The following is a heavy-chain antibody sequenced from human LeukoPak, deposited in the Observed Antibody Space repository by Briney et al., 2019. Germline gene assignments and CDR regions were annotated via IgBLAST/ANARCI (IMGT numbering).Heavy chain of an antibody. CDR3: ARWYSYYGSGY. Sequence: GGSLRLSCAASGFTFSYHGMNWVRQAPGKGLEWVSGITPNGGTTGYADSVRGRFTISRDNAKNSLYLQMNSLRAEDTAVYYCARWYSYYGSGYWGQGTLVTVSS. CDR1: GFTFSYHG. CDR2: ITPNGGTT. J-gene: IGHJ4*02. D-gene: IGHD3-10*01. V-gene: IGHV3-20*04.